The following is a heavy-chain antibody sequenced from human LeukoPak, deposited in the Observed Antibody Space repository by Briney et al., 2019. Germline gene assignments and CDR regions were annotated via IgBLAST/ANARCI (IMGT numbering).Heavy chain of an antibody. CDR3: ARAPIAAAGTQVWFDP. V-gene: IGHV3-11*04. CDR2: ISSSGSTI. D-gene: IGHD6-13*01. CDR1: GFTFSDHY. Sequence: GGSLRLSCAASGFTFSDHYMSWIRQAPGKGLEWVSYISSSGSTIYYADSVKGRFTISRDNAKNSLYLQMNSLRAEDTAVYYCARAPIAAAGTQVWFDPWGQGTLVTVSS. J-gene: IGHJ5*02.